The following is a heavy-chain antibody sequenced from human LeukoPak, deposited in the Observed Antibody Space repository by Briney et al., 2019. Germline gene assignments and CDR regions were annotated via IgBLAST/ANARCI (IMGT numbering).Heavy chain of an antibody. CDR3: ATDRKWLAAYYYMDV. CDR1: GFTFDDYG. Sequence: GGSLRLSCAASGFTFDDYGMSWVRQAPGKGLEWVSGINWNGGSTGYADSVKGRFTISRDNAKNSLYLQMNSLRAEDTALYYCATDRKWLAAYYYMDVWGKGTTVTVSS. V-gene: IGHV3-20*04. D-gene: IGHD6-19*01. CDR2: INWNGGST. J-gene: IGHJ6*03.